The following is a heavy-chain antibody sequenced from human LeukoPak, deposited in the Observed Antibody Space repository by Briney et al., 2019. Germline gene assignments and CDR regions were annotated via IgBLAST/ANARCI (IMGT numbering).Heavy chain of an antibody. V-gene: IGHV4-4*02. J-gene: IGHJ4*02. CDR3: ARVGGSYDLDY. D-gene: IGHD1-26*01. CDR2: IYHSGST. CDR1: GGSISSYY. Sequence: SETLSLTCTVSGGSISSYYWSWVRQPPGKGLEWIGEIYHSGSTNYNPSLKSRVTISVDKSKNQFSLKLSSVTAADTAVYYCARVGGSYDLDYWGQGTLVTVSS.